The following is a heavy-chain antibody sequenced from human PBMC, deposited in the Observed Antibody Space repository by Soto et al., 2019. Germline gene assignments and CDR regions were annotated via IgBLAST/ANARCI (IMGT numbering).Heavy chain of an antibody. CDR3: ARGTLYCYDRDAFDI. CDR2: IIPNHGIA. J-gene: IGHJ3*02. Sequence: QVQLVQSGAEVKKPGSSVKVSCKASGGTFSSYTISWVRQAPGQGLEWMGRIIPNHGIANYDQKFQGRVRITAVKSRSTAKREVTSVRFETTGVYSYARGTLYCYDRDAFDIWGEGTMVTDS. D-gene: IGHD3-22*01. V-gene: IGHV1-69*02. CDR1: GGTFSSYT.